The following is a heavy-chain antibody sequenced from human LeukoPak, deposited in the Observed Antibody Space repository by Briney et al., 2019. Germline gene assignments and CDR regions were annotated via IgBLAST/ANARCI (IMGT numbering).Heavy chain of an antibody. J-gene: IGHJ6*03. Sequence: ASVKVSCKASGYTFTSYGISWVRQAPGQGLEWMGRINPNSGGTDYAQKFQGRVTMTRDTSISTAYMELRRLTFDDTAVYYCASEGHTSGMDVWGKGTTVTISS. CDR1: GYTFTSYG. CDR3: ASEGHTSGMDV. CDR2: INPNSGGT. V-gene: IGHV1-2*06.